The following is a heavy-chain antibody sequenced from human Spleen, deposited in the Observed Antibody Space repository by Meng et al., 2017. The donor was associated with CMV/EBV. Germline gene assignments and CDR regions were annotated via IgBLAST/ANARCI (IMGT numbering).Heavy chain of an antibody. Sequence: GESLKISCAASGFTFSAYAFHWVRQAPGKGLEWVALTSFDGTNNFYADSVKGRFSISRDDSTNTLYLQLNSLRAEDTAIYFCAKESPYSSPRLYYFDHWGQGALVTVSS. V-gene: IGHV3-30*04. CDR2: TSFDGTNN. J-gene: IGHJ4*02. CDR3: AKESPYSSPRLYYFDH. D-gene: IGHD4-11*01. CDR1: GFTFSAYA.